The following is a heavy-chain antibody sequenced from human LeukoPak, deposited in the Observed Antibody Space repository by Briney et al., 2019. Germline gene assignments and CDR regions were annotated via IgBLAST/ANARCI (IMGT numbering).Heavy chain of an antibody. CDR3: AKDVEKYSGSYLGVFDI. D-gene: IGHD1-26*01. CDR1: GFTFSSYS. J-gene: IGHJ3*02. V-gene: IGHV3-21*04. Sequence: GGSLRLSCAASGFTFSSYSMNWVRQAPGKGLEWVSSISSSSSYIYYADSVKGRFTISRDNSKNTLYLQMNSLRAEDTAVYYCAKDVEKYSGSYLGVFDIWGQETMVTVSS. CDR2: ISSSSSYI.